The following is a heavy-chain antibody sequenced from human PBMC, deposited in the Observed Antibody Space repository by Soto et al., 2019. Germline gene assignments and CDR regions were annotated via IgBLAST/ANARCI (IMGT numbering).Heavy chain of an antibody. J-gene: IGHJ6*02. CDR2: TSSSNRTI. D-gene: IGHD2-15*01. CDR3: AREGWPLLQTGMDV. CDR1: GFTFRSYS. Sequence: SLRLSCAASGFTFRSYSRNWVRQAPGKGLEWVSYTSSSNRTISYADSVKGRFIISRDNAKNSLHLQMYSLRDEDTAVYYCAREGWPLLQTGMDVWGQGTTVTVSS. V-gene: IGHV3-48*02.